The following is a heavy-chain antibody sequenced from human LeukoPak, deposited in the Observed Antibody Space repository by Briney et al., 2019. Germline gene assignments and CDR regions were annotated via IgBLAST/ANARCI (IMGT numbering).Heavy chain of an antibody. V-gene: IGHV5-51*01. CDR3: ASPYRGHSGSYRVAAFDI. Sequence: GESLKISCKGSGNNFTNYWIGWVRQMPGKGLEWMGIIYPGDSDTRYSPSFQGQVTMSVDKSINTAYLQWSSLKASDTAMYYCASPYRGHSGSYRVAAFDIWGQGTMVTVSS. CDR2: IYPGDSDT. D-gene: IGHD1-26*01. CDR1: GNNFTNYW. J-gene: IGHJ3*02.